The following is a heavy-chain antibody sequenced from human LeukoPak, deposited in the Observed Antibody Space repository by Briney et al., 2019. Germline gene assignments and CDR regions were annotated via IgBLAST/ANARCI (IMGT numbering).Heavy chain of an antibody. J-gene: IGHJ5*02. CDR1: GFTFSSYS. D-gene: IGHD3-10*01. CDR2: ISGSGGST. V-gene: IGHV3-23*01. Sequence: GGSLRLSCAASGFTFSSYSMNWVRQAPGKGLEWVSAISGSGGSTYYADSVKGRFTISRDNSKNTLYLQMNSLRAEDTAVYYCARGIMVRGVGDWFDPWGQGTLVTVSS. CDR3: ARGIMVRGVGDWFDP.